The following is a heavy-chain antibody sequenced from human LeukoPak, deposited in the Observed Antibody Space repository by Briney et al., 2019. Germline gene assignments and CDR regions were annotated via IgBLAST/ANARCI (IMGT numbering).Heavy chain of an antibody. Sequence: PGGSLRLSCAASGFTFSSYAMHWGRQAPGKGLEWVAVISYDGSNKYYADSVKGRFTISRDNSKNTLYLQMNSLRAEDTAVHYCARDLLVITQNYYYYYGMDVWGQGTTVTVSS. CDR3: ARDLLVITQNYYYYYGMDV. CDR1: GFTFSSYA. J-gene: IGHJ6*02. V-gene: IGHV3-30-3*01. D-gene: IGHD3-22*01. CDR2: ISYDGSNK.